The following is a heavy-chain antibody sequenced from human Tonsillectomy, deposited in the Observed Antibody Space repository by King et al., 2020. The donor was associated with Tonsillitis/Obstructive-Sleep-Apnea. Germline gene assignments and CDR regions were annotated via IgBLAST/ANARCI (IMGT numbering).Heavy chain of an antibody. D-gene: IGHD3-22*01. Sequence: VQLQESGPGLVKPSETLSLTCTVSGGSISSYYWSWIRKPQGKGLEWIGYSYYSGSTNYNPSLKSRVTISVDTSTNQFSLKLSSVTAADTAVYYCARDILRYSSGYYFGGDDAFDIWGQGTMVTVSS. J-gene: IGHJ3*02. CDR2: SYYSGST. V-gene: IGHV4-59*01. CDR3: ARDILRYSSGYYFGGDDAFDI. CDR1: GGSISSYY.